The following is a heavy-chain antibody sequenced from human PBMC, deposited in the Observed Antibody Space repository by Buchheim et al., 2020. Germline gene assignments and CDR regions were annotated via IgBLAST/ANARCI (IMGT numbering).Heavy chain of an antibody. CDR1: GFTFSSYW. CDR3: ARGGYSYGNYYSDY. Sequence: EVQLVESGGGLVQPGGSLRLSCAASGFTFSSYWMHWVRQAPGKGLVWVSRINGDGSSTSYADSVQGRFTIARDNAKNTLYVQMNSLRAEDTAVYYCARGGYSYGNYYSDYWGQGTL. J-gene: IGHJ4*02. D-gene: IGHD5-18*01. V-gene: IGHV3-74*01. CDR2: INGDGSST.